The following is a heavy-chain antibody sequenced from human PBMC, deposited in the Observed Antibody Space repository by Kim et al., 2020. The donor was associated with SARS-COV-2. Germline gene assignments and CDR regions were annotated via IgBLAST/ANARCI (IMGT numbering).Heavy chain of an antibody. V-gene: IGHV3-49*03. CDR3: TRDGYSYGPTKFDY. CDR1: GFTFGDYA. D-gene: IGHD5-18*01. CDR2: IRSKAYGGTP. J-gene: IGHJ4*02. Sequence: GGSLRLSCTASGFTFGDYAMSWFRQAPGKGLEWVGFIRSKAYGGTPEYAASVKGRFTISRDDSKSIAYLQMNSLKTEDTAVYYCTRDGYSYGPTKFDYWGQGTLVTVSS.